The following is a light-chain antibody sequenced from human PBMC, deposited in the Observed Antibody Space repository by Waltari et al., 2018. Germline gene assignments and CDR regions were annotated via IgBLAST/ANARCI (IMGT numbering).Light chain of an antibody. Sequence: QAAMTKPPSVSTSLGKSVTIPFPGSSSDVVGYKDVCWYQQHPGTAPRLLIYDVSKRPSGVSDRFSGSKPGNTASLTISGLQAEDEADYSCCSYRSGSTYIFGAGTRLTVI. CDR2: DVS. J-gene: IGLJ1*01. CDR1: SSDVVGYKD. V-gene: IGLV2-18*02. CDR3: CSYRSGSTYI.